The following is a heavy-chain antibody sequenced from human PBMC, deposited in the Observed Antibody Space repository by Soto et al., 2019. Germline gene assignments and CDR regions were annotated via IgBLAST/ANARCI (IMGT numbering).Heavy chain of an antibody. CDR2: IYYSGST. Sequence: QVHLQESGPGLVKPSETLSLTCTVSGGSLSSYYWSWIRQPPGKGLEWIGYIYYSGSTSYNPSLKSRVTISVDTSKNQFSLKLSSVTAADTAVYYCARDSFSGYYYNWFDPWGQGTLVTVSS. CDR3: ARDSFSGYYYNWFDP. D-gene: IGHD3-22*01. V-gene: IGHV4-59*01. J-gene: IGHJ5*02. CDR1: GGSLSSYY.